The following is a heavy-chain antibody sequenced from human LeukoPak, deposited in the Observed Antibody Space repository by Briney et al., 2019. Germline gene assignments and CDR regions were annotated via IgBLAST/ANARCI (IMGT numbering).Heavy chain of an antibody. D-gene: IGHD5-12*01. CDR1: GFTFSSSW. J-gene: IGHJ4*02. V-gene: IGHV3-7*01. Sequence: GGSLRLSCAASGFTFSSSWMTWVRQAPGKGLQWVANLNPDGSAKNYVDSVRGRFSISRDNARNSVYLQINSLRAEDTAVYYCARDRAYDVFDYWGQGTLVTVSS. CDR2: LNPDGSAK. CDR3: ARDRAYDVFDY.